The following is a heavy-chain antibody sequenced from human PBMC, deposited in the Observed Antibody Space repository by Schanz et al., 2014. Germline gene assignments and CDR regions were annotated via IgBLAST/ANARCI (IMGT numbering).Heavy chain of an antibody. Sequence: QVQLQESGPGLVKPSETLSLTCTVSGGSISGYYWSWIRQAPGKGLEWIGYLSYTGGKINYNPSLKRRVTMSVDTPKTHFPLNLNSVAAADTAAYYCARHRGGNYHAFDVWGQGTMVTVSS. CDR2: LSYTGGKI. CDR3: ARHRGGNYHAFDV. J-gene: IGHJ3*01. CDR1: GGSISGYY. V-gene: IGHV4-59*08. D-gene: IGHD1-26*01.